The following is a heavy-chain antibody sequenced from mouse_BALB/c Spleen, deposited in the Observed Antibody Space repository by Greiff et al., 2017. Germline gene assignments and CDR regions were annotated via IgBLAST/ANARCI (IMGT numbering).Heavy chain of an antibody. J-gene: IGHJ3*01. CDR1: GYSITSGYY. Sequence: EVQVVESGPGLVKPSQSLSLTCSVTGYSITSGYYWNWIRQFPGNKLEWMGYISYDGSNNYNPSLKNRISITRDTSKNQFFLKLNSVTTEDTATYYCAREGNYYGYPYWGQGTLVTVSA. V-gene: IGHV3-6*02. D-gene: IGHD1-2*01. CDR3: AREGNYYGYPY. CDR2: ISYDGSN.